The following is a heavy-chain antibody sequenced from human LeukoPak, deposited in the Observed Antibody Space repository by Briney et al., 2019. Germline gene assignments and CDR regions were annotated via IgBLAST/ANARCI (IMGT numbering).Heavy chain of an antibody. Sequence: PGGSLRLSCAASGFTFSSHSMNWVRQAPGKGLEWVSYISSSSSTIYYADSVKGRFTISRDNAKNSLYLQMNSLRAEDTAVYYCARVVDIVVDYWGQGTLVTVSS. J-gene: IGHJ4*02. CDR1: GFTFSSHS. CDR2: ISSSSSTI. CDR3: ARVVDIVVDY. V-gene: IGHV3-48*04. D-gene: IGHD2-15*01.